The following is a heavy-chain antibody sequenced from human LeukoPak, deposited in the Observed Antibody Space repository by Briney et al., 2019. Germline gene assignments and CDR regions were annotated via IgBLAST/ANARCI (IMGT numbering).Heavy chain of an antibody. Sequence: ASVKVSCKVSGYTLTELSMHWVRQAPGKGLEWMGGFDPEDGETIYAQKFQGRVTMTEDTSTDTAYMELSSLRSEDTAVYYCATVWTGPAAITSIFDYWGQGTLVTVSS. D-gene: IGHD2-2*02. J-gene: IGHJ4*02. CDR1: GYTLTELS. CDR2: FDPEDGET. CDR3: ATVWTGPAAITSIFDY. V-gene: IGHV1-24*01.